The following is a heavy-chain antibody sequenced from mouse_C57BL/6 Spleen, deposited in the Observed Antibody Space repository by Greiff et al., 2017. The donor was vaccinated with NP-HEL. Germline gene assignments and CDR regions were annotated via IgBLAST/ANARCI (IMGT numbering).Heavy chain of an antibody. V-gene: IGHV2-5*01. CDR3: AKIGTVVATRNAMDY. Sequence: QVQLQQSGPGLVQPSQSLSITCTVSGFSLTSYGVHWVRQSPGKCLEWLGVIWRGGSTDYNAAFMSRLSITKDNSKSQVFFKMNSLQADDTAIYYCAKIGTVVATRNAMDYWGQGTSVTVSS. J-gene: IGHJ4*01. D-gene: IGHD1-1*01. CDR2: IWRGGST. CDR1: GFSLTSYG.